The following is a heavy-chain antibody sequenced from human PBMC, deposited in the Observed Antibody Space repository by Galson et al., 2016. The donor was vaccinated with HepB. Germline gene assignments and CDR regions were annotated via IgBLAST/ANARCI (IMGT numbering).Heavy chain of an antibody. CDR2: IYYSGST. CDR1: RGSISTYY. Sequence: EPLSLTCTVSRGSISTYYWSWTRQPPGKGLEWIGYIYYSGSTNYNPSLKSRVTISLDTSKNQFSLKLSSVTAADTAVYYCARDSLHWGFDYWGQGTLVTVSS. D-gene: IGHD3-16*01. CDR3: ARDSLHWGFDY. V-gene: IGHV4-59*01. J-gene: IGHJ4*02.